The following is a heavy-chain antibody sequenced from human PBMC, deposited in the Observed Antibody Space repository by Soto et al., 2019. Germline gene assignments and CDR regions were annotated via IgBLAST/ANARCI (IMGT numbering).Heavy chain of an antibody. V-gene: IGHV3-23*01. D-gene: IGHD6-13*01. CDR1: GFTFSSYA. Sequence: PGGSLRLSCAASGFTFSSYAMSWVRQAPGKGLEWVSAISGSGGSTYYADSVKGRFTISRDNSKNTLYLQMNSLRAEDTAVYYCAKDPHQTLYSSSWYATLPYFDYWGQGTLVTVSS. CDR3: AKDPHQTLYSSSWYATLPYFDY. CDR2: ISGSGGST. J-gene: IGHJ4*02.